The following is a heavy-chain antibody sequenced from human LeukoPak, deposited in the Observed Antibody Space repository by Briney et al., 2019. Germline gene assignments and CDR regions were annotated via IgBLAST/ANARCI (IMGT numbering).Heavy chain of an antibody. V-gene: IGHV4-61*02. D-gene: IGHD2-15*01. Sequence: SETLSLTCTVSGGSISGNYYWSWIRQPAGKGLEWIGRIYARGNTNYNPSLKSRVTISVDTSKNQFSLKLSSVTAADTAVYFCARAEIVVVVAATPYYYYYMDVWGKGTTVTVSS. J-gene: IGHJ6*03. CDR1: GGSISGNYY. CDR2: IYARGNT. CDR3: ARAEIVVVVAATPYYYYYMDV.